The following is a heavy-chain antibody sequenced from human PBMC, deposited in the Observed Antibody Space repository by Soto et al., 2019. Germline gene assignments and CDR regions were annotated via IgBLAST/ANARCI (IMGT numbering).Heavy chain of an antibody. J-gene: IGHJ3*01. CDR1: GFTFSSFV. Sequence: GSLQVSFAACGFTFSSFVMNWVRQSPGKGLEWVSTVSPGGDVSHYTDSVKGRFTISRDNSRRTLHLQMDSMRAEDAAVYFCVRSAITATTNWGAFDVWGQGTVVTVSS. D-gene: IGHD1-20*01. CDR2: VSPGGDVS. V-gene: IGHV3-23*01. CDR3: VRSAITATTNWGAFDV.